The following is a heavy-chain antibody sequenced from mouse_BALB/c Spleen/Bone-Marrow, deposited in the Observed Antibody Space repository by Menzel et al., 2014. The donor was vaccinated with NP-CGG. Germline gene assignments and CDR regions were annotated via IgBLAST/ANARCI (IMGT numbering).Heavy chain of an antibody. D-gene: IGHD1-2*01. CDR2: IDPANGNT. J-gene: IGHJ2*01. CDR1: GLNIKDTY. CDR3: AYNSLLRPYYFDY. Sequence: VQLKESGAEPVKPGASVKLSCTASGLNIKDTYMHWVKQRPEQGLEWIGRIDPANGNTKYDPKFQGKATITADTSSNTADLQLSSLTSEDTAVYYCAYNSLLRPYYFDYWGQGTTLTVSS. V-gene: IGHV14-3*02.